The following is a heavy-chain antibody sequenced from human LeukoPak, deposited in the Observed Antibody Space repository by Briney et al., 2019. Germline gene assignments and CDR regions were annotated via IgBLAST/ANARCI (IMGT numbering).Heavy chain of an antibody. V-gene: IGHV1-69*13. D-gene: IGHD1-20*01. J-gene: IGHJ3*02. Sequence: GASVKVSCKASGGTFSTFAISWVRQAPGQGLEWMGGIIPIFATANHAEKFQGRVTITADQSTSTAYMELSSLRSEDTAVYYCVRDSLSITKTAAGDTFDIWGQGTMVTVSS. CDR2: IIPIFATA. CDR3: VRDSLSITKTAAGDTFDI. CDR1: GGTFSTFA.